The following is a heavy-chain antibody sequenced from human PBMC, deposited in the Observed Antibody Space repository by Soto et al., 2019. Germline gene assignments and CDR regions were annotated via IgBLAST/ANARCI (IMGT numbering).Heavy chain of an antibody. V-gene: IGHV4-30-2*01. CDR2: TYHSGSP. D-gene: IGHD4-17*01. CDR1: GGSIRTGGYS. Sequence: QLQLQESGSGLVKPSQTLSLTCTVSGGSIRTGGYSWRWIRQPPGKGLEWIGNTYHSGSPYYNPSLKSRVTISVDGSKNQFSLKVSSVTAADTAVYYCAREDYGDYGGYFDYWGQGSLVTVSS. J-gene: IGHJ4*02. CDR3: AREDYGDYGGYFDY.